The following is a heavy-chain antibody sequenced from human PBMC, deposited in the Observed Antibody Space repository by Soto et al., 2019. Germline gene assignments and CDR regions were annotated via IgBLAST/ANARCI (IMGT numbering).Heavy chain of an antibody. CDR2: INHSGST. V-gene: IGHV4-34*01. CDR1: GWSFGGYN. Sequence: QVQLQQWGAGLLKPSETLSLTCAVYGWSFGGYNWNWIRQPPGKGLEWIGEINHSGSTNYNPSLKSRVTISVDTSKNQFALKLSSVTAADTAVYYCARAYGGNVFDYWGQGTLVTVSS. CDR3: ARAYGGNVFDY. D-gene: IGHD4-17*01. J-gene: IGHJ4*02.